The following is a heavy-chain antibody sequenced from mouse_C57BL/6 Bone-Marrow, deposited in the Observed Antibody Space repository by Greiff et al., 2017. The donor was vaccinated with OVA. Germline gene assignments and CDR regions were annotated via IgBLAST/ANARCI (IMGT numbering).Heavy chain of an antibody. V-gene: IGHV1-81*01. CDR3: ARKDYGSGYWWYFDV. D-gene: IGHD1-1*01. CDR1: GYTFTSYG. CDR2: IYPRSGNT. Sequence: VLLVESGAELARPGASVKLSCKASGYTFTSYGISWVKQRPGQGLEWIGEIYPRSGNTYYNEKFKGKATLTADKSSSTAYMELRSLTSEDSAVYFCARKDYGSGYWWYFDVWGTGTTVTVSS. J-gene: IGHJ1*03.